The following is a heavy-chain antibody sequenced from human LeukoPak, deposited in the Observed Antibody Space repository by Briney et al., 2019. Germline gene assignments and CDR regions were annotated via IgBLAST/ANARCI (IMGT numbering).Heavy chain of an antibody. V-gene: IGHV4-59*01. D-gene: IGHD6-13*01. J-gene: IGHJ4*02. CDR3: ARDSSTWTN. Sequence: PSETLSLTCTVSGASISSYYWSWIRQPPGKGLEWIGYFYHSGSPNYNPSLKSRVTISVDTSKNQFSLKLTSVSAADTAVYYCARDSSTWTNWGRGTLVTVSS. CDR1: GASISSYY. CDR2: FYHSGSP.